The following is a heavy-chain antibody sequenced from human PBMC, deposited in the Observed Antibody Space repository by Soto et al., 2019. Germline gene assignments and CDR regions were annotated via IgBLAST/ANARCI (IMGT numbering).Heavy chain of an antibody. CDR1: GYTFASYG. V-gene: IGHV1-18*01. CDR3: ARAVGYYYGMDV. Sequence: QVQLVQSGAEVKKPGASVKVSCKASGYTFASYGISWVRQAPGQGLEWMGWISDYNGNTNYAQKLQGRVTMTTDTSTSPAYRELRSLRSDNTALYYCARAVGYYYGMDVWGQGPTVTVSS. D-gene: IGHD1-26*01. J-gene: IGHJ6*02. CDR2: ISDYNGNT.